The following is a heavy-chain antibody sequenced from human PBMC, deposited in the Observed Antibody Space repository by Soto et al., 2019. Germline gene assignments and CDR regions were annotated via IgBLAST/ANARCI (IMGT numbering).Heavy chain of an antibody. CDR3: ARNMVRGVIPDY. CDR1: GYTFTSYA. D-gene: IGHD3-10*01. Sequence: GASVKVSCKASGYTFTSYAIHWVRQAPGQRLEWMGWINAGNGNTKYSQKFQGRVTMTTDTSTSTAYMELRSLRSDDTAVYYCARNMVRGVIPDYWGQGTLVTVSS. J-gene: IGHJ4*02. V-gene: IGHV1-3*01. CDR2: INAGNGNT.